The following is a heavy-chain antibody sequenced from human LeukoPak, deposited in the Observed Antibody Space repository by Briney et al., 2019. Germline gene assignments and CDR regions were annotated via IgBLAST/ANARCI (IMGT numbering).Heavy chain of an antibody. Sequence: ASVKVSXKASGYTLTSYSISWVRQAPGQGLEWMGWISVFNGNTNYAQKFQGRVTMTTDTSTSTAYMELRSLTSDDTAVYYCARPRVNGYDSSGYYSWFDPWGQGTLVTVSS. V-gene: IGHV1-18*01. D-gene: IGHD3-22*01. CDR1: GYTLTSYS. CDR2: ISVFNGNT. CDR3: ARPRVNGYDSSGYYSWFDP. J-gene: IGHJ5*02.